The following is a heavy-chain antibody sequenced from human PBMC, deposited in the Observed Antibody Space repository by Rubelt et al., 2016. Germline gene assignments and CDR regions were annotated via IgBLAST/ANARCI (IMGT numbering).Heavy chain of an antibody. CDR3: ARESYSSGWWDLDY. V-gene: IGHV3-30*04. CDR2: ISHDGSNK. D-gene: IGHD6-19*01. J-gene: IGHJ4*02. Sequence: VQVAESGGGVVQPGRSLRLSCAASGFTFSSYAMHWVRQAPGKGLEWVAVISHDGSNKHYADSVKGRFTISRDNAKNSLYLQMNSLRAEDTAVYYCARESYSSGWWDLDYWGQGTLVTVSS. CDR1: GFTFSSYA.